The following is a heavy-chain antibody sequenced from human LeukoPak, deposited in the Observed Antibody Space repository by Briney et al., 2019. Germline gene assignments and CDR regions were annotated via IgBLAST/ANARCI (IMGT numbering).Heavy chain of an antibody. CDR2: IKQDGSEK. Sequence: GGSLRLSCAVSGFSVSGYWMTWVRQAPGKGLEWVANIKQDGSEKNYVDSVKSRFTISRDNAENSLFLQMNSLRVEVTAVYYCAREWQGGIAAAGTRIEGDYWGQGTLVAVSS. CDR3: AREWQGGIAAAGTRIEGDY. J-gene: IGHJ4*02. V-gene: IGHV3-7*01. D-gene: IGHD6-13*01. CDR1: GFSVSGYW.